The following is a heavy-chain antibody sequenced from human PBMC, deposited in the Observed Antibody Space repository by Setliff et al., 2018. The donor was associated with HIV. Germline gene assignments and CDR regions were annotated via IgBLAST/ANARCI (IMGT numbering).Heavy chain of an antibody. CDR2: IYTSGDA. CDR3: ARMSCSDQTCYVFDF. CDR1: GDSIDGHY. Sequence: SETLSLTCTVSGDSIDGHYWTWIRQPPGKGLEWLGYIYTSGDANYTSSLRRRLTMSIDTVKSVFSRNLTSLTAADTAVYYCARMSCSDQTCYVFDFWGQGALVTVSS. D-gene: IGHD3-16*01. V-gene: IGHV4-4*08. J-gene: IGHJ4*02.